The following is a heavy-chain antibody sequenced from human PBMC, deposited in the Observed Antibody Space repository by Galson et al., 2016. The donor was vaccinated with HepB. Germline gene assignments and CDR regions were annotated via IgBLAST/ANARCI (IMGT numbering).Heavy chain of an antibody. V-gene: IGHV3-49*03. CDR2: IRSKPYGGTA. Sequence: SLRLSCAPSGFTFLKHTMSWFRQAPGKGLEWVGFIRSKPYGGTAEYAASVKGRFTISRDDSKNIAYLQMNSLKTEDTAVYYCAKDKYNGSYYHGRGAGLDVWGQGTTVIVSS. J-gene: IGHJ6*02. CDR1: GFTFLKHT. CDR3: AKDKYNGSYYHGRGAGLDV. D-gene: IGHD1-26*01.